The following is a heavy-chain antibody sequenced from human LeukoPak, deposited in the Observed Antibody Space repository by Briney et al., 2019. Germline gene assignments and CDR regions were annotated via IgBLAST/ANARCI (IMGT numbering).Heavy chain of an antibody. J-gene: IGHJ4*02. CDR3: ARALGDYCSSTSCHYFDY. V-gene: IGHV3-7*05. D-gene: IGHD2-2*01. Sequence: AVGSLRLSCAASGFTFSSYWMSWVRQAPGKGLEWVANIKQDGSKKYYVDSVKGRFTISRDNAKNSLYLQMNSLRVEDTAVYYCARALGDYCSSTSCHYFDYWGQGTLVTVSS. CDR2: IKQDGSKK. CDR1: GFTFSSYW.